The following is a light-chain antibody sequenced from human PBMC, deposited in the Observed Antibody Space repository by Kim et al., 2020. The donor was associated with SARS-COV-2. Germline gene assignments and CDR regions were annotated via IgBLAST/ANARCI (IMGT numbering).Light chain of an antibody. CDR1: NIGGKT. J-gene: IGLJ2*01. Sequence: SYELTQPTSVSVAPGKTARITCGGNNIGGKTVHWYQQKPGQAPVLVISYDNDRPSGIPERFSGSNSGNTATLAISRVEAGDEADYYCQVWDSSGDHVVFGGGTKLTVL. CDR2: YDN. CDR3: QVWDSSGDHVV. V-gene: IGLV3-21*04.